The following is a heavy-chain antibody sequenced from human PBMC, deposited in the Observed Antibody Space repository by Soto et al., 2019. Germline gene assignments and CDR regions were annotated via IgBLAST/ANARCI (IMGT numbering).Heavy chain of an antibody. CDR1: GGSINSSIYF. CDR3: ARHYSSGSLNWFDP. CDR2: IYYSGST. D-gene: IGHD6-19*01. V-gene: IGHV4-39*01. J-gene: IGHJ5*02. Sequence: SEAQSLTCSVSGGSINSSIYFWGWFRHPPGNGLEWIGSIYYSGSTYYNPSLRSRVTISVYTSKNQFSLKLSSVTAADTAVFYCARHYSSGSLNWFDPWG.